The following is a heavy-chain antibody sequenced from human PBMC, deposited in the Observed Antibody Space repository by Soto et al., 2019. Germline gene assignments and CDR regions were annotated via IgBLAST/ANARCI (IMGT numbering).Heavy chain of an antibody. CDR2: ITDRGYTG. CDR1: GFSFSGFV. Sequence: PGGCLRLSGSASGFSFSGFVMSWVRQAPGKGLEWVADITDRGYTGTWADSVKGRFTISRDSCNCRLYLQMNSLSAEDTSIDSCAQKGQCLDSLPVAWGQGSLVTVSS. CDR3: AQKGQCLDSLPVA. V-gene: IGHV3-23*01. J-gene: IGHJ1*01. D-gene: IGHD6-19*01.